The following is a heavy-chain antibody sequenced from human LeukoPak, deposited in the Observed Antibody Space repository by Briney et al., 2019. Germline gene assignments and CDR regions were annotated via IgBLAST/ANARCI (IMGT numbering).Heavy chain of an antibody. CDR3: ARRYSSSSGYFDY. Sequence: GESLKISCKGSGYRFTSYWIGWVRQMPGKGLEWMGIIHPDDSDTRYSPSFQGQVTISADKSISTAYLQWSSLKASDTAMYYCARRYSSSSGYFDYWGQGTLVTVSS. CDR1: GYRFTSYW. D-gene: IGHD6-6*01. CDR2: IHPDDSDT. J-gene: IGHJ4*02. V-gene: IGHV5-51*01.